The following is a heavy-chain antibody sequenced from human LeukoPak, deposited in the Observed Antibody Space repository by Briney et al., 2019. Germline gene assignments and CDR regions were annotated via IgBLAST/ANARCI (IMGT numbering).Heavy chain of an antibody. CDR2: ISVYNGNT. CDR3: ASTPTYVWGSYRYWDYFDY. D-gene: IGHD3-16*02. CDR1: GYTFTSFS. V-gene: IGHV1-18*01. J-gene: IGHJ4*02. Sequence: ASVKVSCKASGYTFTSFSITWVRQAPGQGLEWMGWISVYNGNTSYAQKLQGRVTMTTDTSTSTAYMELSSLRSEDTAVYYCASTPTYVWGSYRYWDYFDYWGQGTLVTVSS.